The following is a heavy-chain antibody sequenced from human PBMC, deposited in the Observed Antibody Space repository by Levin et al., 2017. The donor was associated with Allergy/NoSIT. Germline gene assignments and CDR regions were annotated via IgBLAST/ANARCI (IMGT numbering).Heavy chain of an antibody. Sequence: GESLKISCAASGFTFSSYGMHWVRQAPGKGLEWVAVIWYDGSNKYYADSVKGRFTISRDNSKNTLYLQMNSLRAEDTAVYYCARVPFYYGSGSLNDAFDIWGQGTMVTVSS. CDR2: IWYDGSNK. V-gene: IGHV3-33*01. D-gene: IGHD3-10*01. J-gene: IGHJ3*02. CDR3: ARVPFYYGSGSLNDAFDI. CDR1: GFTFSSYG.